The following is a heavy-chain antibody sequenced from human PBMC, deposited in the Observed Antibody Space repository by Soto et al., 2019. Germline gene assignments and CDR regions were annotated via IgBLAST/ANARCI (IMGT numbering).Heavy chain of an antibody. V-gene: IGHV3-23*01. CDR2: IGGTGDDT. D-gene: IGHD1-1*01. CDR1: RFTFNTCA. J-gene: IGHJ4*02. CDR3: AKESSNRRTDFDY. Sequence: PGGSLKLSFAASRFTFNTCAMRSVRHAPGKGLEAVPGIGGTGDDTEYTDSVKRRLTISRDNFQNTLYLHMNSLRAEDTALFYCAKESSNRRTDFDYWGQGTLVTVSS.